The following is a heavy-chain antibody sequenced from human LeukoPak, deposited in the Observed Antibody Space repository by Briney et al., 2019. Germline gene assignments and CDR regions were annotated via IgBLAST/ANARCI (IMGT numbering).Heavy chain of an antibody. D-gene: IGHD2-2*01. J-gene: IGHJ5*02. CDR3: AKVTEDIVVVPAAMVMSGGLDP. CDR1: GFTFSSYG. CDR2: ISYDGSNK. V-gene: IGHV3-30*18. Sequence: GGSLRLSCAASGFTFSSYGMPWVRQAPGKGLEWVAVISYDGSNKYYADSVKGRFTISRDNSKNTLYLQMNSLRAEDTAVYYCAKVTEDIVVVPAAMVMSGGLDPWGQGTLVTVSS.